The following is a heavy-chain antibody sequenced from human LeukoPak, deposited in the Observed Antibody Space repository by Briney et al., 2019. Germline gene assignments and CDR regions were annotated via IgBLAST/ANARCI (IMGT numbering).Heavy chain of an antibody. Sequence: SETLSLTCAVSGGSISSGGYSWSWIRQPPGKGLEWIGYIYHSGSTYYNPSLKSRVTISVDRSKNQFSLKLSSVTAADTAVYYCASQLTYYDFWSGYYLGWFDPWGQGTLVTVSS. V-gene: IGHV4-30-2*01. CDR2: IYHSGST. D-gene: IGHD3-3*01. CDR3: ASQLTYYDFWSGYYLGWFDP. CDR1: GGSISSGGYS. J-gene: IGHJ5*02.